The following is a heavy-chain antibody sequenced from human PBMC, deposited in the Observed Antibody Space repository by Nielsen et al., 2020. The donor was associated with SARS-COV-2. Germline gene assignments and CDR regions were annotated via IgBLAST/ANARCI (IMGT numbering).Heavy chain of an antibody. CDR3: ARYDDWFDP. J-gene: IGHJ5*02. CDR2: IYPGDSDT. D-gene: IGHD1-1*01. CDR1: GYKFTDNW. V-gene: IGHV5-51*01. Sequence: GGSLRLSCKASGYKFTDNWIGWVRQMPGKGLEWMGIIYPGDSDTRYSPSFQGQVTMSVDTSTDTAYLEWRSLKASDTATYYCARYDDWFDPWGQGTLVTVTP.